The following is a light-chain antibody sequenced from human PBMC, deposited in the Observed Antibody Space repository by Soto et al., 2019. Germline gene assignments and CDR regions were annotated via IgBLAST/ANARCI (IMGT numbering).Light chain of an antibody. V-gene: IGLV1-51*02. CDR1: SSNIGKNY. CDR3: GTWDTSLTVVL. J-gene: IGLJ2*01. Sequence: QSMLTQPPSVSAASGQKVTISCSGGSSNIGKNYVSWYQQLPGTAPKLLIYETNKRPSGIPDRFSGSKSGTSATLGISGLETGDEAHYYCGTWDTSLTVVLFGGGTKLTV. CDR2: ETN.